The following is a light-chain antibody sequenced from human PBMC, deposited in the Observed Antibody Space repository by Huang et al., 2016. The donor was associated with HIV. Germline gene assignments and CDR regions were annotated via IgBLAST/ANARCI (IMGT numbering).Light chain of an antibody. V-gene: IGKV1D-8*01. CDR2: AAY. CDR3: QQYFSFPLT. J-gene: IGKJ4*01. CDR1: ESINYY. Sequence: GDRVTITCQLNESINYYLAWFRQASGEAPELLIYAAYTLQTGVPSRFNGSRSGTDFTLTITCLQPEDFTTYFCQQYFSFPLTFGGGTKV.